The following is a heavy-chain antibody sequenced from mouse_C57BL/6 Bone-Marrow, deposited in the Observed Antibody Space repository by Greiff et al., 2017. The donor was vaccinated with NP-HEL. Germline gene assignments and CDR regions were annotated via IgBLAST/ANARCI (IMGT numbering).Heavy chain of an antibody. CDR3: ARDPYDGYYPYYFDY. V-gene: IGHV1-55*01. CDR2: IYPGSGST. J-gene: IGHJ2*01. Sequence: PGQGLEWIGDIYPGSGSTNYNEKFKSKATLTVDTSSSTAYMQLSSLTSEDSAVYYCARDPYDGYYPYYFDYWGQGTTLTVSS. D-gene: IGHD2-3*01.